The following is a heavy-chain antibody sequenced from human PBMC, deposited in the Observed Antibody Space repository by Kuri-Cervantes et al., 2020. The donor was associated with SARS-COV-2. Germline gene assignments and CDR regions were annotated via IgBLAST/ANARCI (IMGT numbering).Heavy chain of an antibody. V-gene: IGHV1-2*02. Sequence: ASVKVSCKASGYTFTGYYMHWVRQAPGQGLEWMGWINPNSGGTKYAQKFQGRVTMTRDTSITTAFLELSRLKSDDTALYYCARRGLEGNWGQGTLVTVSS. CDR1: GYTFTGYY. CDR2: INPNSGGT. CDR3: ARRGLEGN. D-gene: IGHD3-10*01. J-gene: IGHJ4*02.